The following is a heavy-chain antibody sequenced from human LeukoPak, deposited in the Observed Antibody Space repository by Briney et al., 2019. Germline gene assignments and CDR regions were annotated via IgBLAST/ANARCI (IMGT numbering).Heavy chain of an antibody. Sequence: SETLSLTCTVSGGSISSYYWSWIRQPAGKGLEWIGRIYTSGSTNYNPSLKSRVTISVDKSKSQFSLKLSSVTAADTAVYYCARERHATWNYLGRAFDIWGQGTMVTVSS. J-gene: IGHJ3*02. CDR1: GGSISSYY. D-gene: IGHD1-7*01. CDR3: ARERHATWNYLGRAFDI. CDR2: IYTSGST. V-gene: IGHV4-4*07.